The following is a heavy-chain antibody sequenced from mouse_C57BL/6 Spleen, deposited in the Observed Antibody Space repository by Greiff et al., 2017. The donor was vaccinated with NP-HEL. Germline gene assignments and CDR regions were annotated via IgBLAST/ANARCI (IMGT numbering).Heavy chain of an antibody. D-gene: IGHD1-1*01. CDR2: IYPRSGNT. CDR1: GYTFTSYG. Sequence: VKLQESGAELARPGASVKLSCKASGYTFTSYGISWVKQRTGQGLEWIGEIYPRSGNTYYNEKFKGKATLTADKSSSTAYMELRSLTSEDAAVYFCARADYYGSSPYYYAMDYWGQGTSVTVSS. CDR3: ARADYYGSSPYYYAMDY. V-gene: IGHV1-81*01. J-gene: IGHJ4*01.